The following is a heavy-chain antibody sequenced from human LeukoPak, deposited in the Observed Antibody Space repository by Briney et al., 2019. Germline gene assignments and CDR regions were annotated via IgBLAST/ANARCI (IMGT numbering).Heavy chain of an antibody. D-gene: IGHD1-26*01. CDR3: AKRGAEVGATVAPGDY. J-gene: IGHJ4*02. CDR1: GFTFSSYA. V-gene: IGHV3-23*01. CDR2: LSGSVGST. Sequence: GSLRLSCAASGFTFSSYAMSWVRQAPGKGLEWVSALSGSVGSTYYADSVTGRFTISRDNSKNTLYLQMNSLRAEDTAVYYCAKRGAEVGATVAPGDYWGQGTLVTVSS.